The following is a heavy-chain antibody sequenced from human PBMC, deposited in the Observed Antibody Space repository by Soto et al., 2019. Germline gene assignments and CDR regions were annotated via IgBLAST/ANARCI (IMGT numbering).Heavy chain of an antibody. D-gene: IGHD2-2*01. J-gene: IGHJ5*02. CDR3: ARAWYQLGSTWFDP. V-gene: IGHV1-3*01. CDR1: GYTFTSYA. Sequence: ASVKVSCKASGYTFTSYAMHWVRQAPGQRLEWMGWINAGNGNTKYSQKFQGRVIITRDTSASTVYMQLSNLRSEDTAVYYCARAWYQLGSTWFDPWGQGPKLTVSS. CDR2: INAGNGNT.